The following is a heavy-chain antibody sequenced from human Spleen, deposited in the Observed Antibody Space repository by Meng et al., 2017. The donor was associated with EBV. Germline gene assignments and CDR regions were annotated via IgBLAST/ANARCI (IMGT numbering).Heavy chain of an antibody. J-gene: IGHJ4*02. CDR3: AGNRALDY. CDR2: INSDGSST. Sequence: ERDLGEAGGASVLPGGSSRLYCAASGFTCSSYWMHWVRQGPGKGLVWLSRINSDGSSTNYADSVKGRFTISRDNAKNTLYLQMNSLRAEDTAVYYCAGNRALDYWGQGTLVTVSS. V-gene: IGHV3-74*01. CDR1: GFTCSSYW. D-gene: IGHD1-14*01.